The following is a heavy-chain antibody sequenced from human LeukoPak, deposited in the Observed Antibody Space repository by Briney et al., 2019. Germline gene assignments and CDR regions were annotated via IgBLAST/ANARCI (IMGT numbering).Heavy chain of an antibody. V-gene: IGHV1-2*02. D-gene: IGHD2-2*01. CDR3: AREKEGAAMFFRLWIDY. CDR2: INPNSGGT. J-gene: IGHJ4*02. CDR1: GYTFTGYY. Sequence: GASVKVSCKASGYTFTGYYMHWVRQAPGQGLEWMGWINPNSGGTNYAQKFQGRVTMTRDTSISTAYMELSRLRSDDTAVYYCAREKEGAAMFFRLWIDYWGQGTLVAVSS.